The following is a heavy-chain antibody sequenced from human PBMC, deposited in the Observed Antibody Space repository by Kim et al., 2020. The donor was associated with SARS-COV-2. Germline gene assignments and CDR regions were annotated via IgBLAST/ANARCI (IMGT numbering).Heavy chain of an antibody. V-gene: IGHV1-3*01. J-gene: IGHJ4*02. CDR3: ARERFGGSFDY. CDR2: T. Sequence: TEKYPKSQSRVTITGDPSASTAYMDLTSLRLEDTAVYYCARERFGGSFDYWGQGTLVTVSS. D-gene: IGHD3-10*01.